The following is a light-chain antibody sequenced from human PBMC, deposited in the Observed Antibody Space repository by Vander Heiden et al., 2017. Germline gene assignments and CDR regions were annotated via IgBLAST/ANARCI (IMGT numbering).Light chain of an antibody. CDR2: LGS. CDR1: QSLLDSAGYNY. Sequence: EIVMTQSPLSLPVTLGEPASISCRSSQSLLDSAGYNYLDWYLQKPGQSPQLLIYLGSNRDSGVPDRFSGSGSGTDFTLKISRVEADDVGVYYCKQSLQTPLTFGAGTKVEIK. V-gene: IGKV2-28*01. CDR3: KQSLQTPLT. J-gene: IGKJ4*01.